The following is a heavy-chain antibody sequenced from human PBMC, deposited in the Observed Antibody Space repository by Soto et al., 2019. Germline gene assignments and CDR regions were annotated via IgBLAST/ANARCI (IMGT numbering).Heavy chain of an antibody. CDR2: INHSGST. Sequence: SETLSLTCAVYGGSFSGYYWSWIRQPPGKGLEWIGEINHSGSTNYNPSLKSRVTISVDTSKNQFSLKLSSVTAADTAVYYCAGILNLANTVTTDYWGQGTLVTVSS. D-gene: IGHD4-17*01. CDR1: GGSFSGYY. V-gene: IGHV4-34*01. J-gene: IGHJ4*02. CDR3: AGILNLANTVTTDY.